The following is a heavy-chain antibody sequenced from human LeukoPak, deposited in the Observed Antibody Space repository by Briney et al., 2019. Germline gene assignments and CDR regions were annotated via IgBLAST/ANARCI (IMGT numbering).Heavy chain of an antibody. V-gene: IGHV3-30*02. J-gene: IGHJ2*01. CDR2: IRFDESNK. CDR1: GFTFSSYG. CDR3: KTDFLSGTYQDWYFDL. Sequence: PGGSLRLSCAASGFTFSSYGLHWVRQAPGKGLEWVAFIRFDESNKYYANSVKGRFTISRDNSKNTLYLQMNSLRAEDTAVYYCKTDFLSGTYQDWYFDLWGRGTLVTVSS. D-gene: IGHD3-3*01.